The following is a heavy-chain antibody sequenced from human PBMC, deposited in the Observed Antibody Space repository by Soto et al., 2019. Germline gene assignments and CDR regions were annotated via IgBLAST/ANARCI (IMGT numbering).Heavy chain of an antibody. CDR1: GAALNSGHYY. CDR3: ARLRIATNNYKWFDT. V-gene: IGHV4-31*03. Sequence: PXETLSLTCSVSGAALNSGHYYWSWIRQVPGKGLEWIVHIYVTGAFDYNPSLRDRITISQDTSERQFSLNLRLVTAADTAVYYCARLRIATNNYKWFDTWGQGTLVTVSS. CDR2: IYVTGAF. J-gene: IGHJ5*02. D-gene: IGHD2-21*01.